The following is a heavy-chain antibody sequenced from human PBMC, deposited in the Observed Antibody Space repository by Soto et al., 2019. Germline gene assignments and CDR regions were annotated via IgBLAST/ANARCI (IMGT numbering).Heavy chain of an antibody. CDR1: GYIFTSYY. CDR3: ARDANAALTFHYSGMDA. V-gene: IGHV1-46*01. Sequence: QVQLVQSGPEVQKPGASVKISCKASGYIFTSYYIHWVRQAPGQGLEWMGIINPGGGSTSSAQKFRNRITVTRDTSTRTVYMELSSLKSDDTAVYYCARDANAALTFHYSGMDAWGQGTTLTVSS. J-gene: IGHJ6*02. CDR2: INPGGGST. D-gene: IGHD3-16*01.